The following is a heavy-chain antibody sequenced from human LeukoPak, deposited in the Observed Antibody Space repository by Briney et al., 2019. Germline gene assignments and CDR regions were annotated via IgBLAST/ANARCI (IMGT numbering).Heavy chain of an antibody. J-gene: IGHJ4*02. CDR1: GFTFSNYG. Sequence: PGGSLRLSCTAPGFTFSNYGMHWVRQAPGKGLEWVAFIRNDGSIKYYADSVKGRFTISRDNSRNTLYLQMNSLGAGDTAVYYCAKDLPDAFFDYWGQGTLVTVSS. CDR2: IRNDGSIK. V-gene: IGHV3-30*02. D-gene: IGHD2-2*01. CDR3: AKDLPDAFFDY.